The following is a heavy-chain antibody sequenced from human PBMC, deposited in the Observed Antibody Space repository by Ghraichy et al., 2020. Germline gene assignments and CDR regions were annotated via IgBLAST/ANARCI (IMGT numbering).Heavy chain of an antibody. CDR3: ARDGNPRDYYYYGMDV. CDR1: GGSISSYY. J-gene: IGHJ6*02. D-gene: IGHD4-23*01. V-gene: IGHV4-4*07. CDR2: IYTSGST. Sequence: SETLSLTCTVSGGSISSYYWSWIRQPAGKGLEWIGRIYTSGSTNYNPSLKSRVTMSVDTSKNQFSLKLSSVTAADTAVYYCARDGNPRDYYYYGMDVWCQGTTVTVSS.